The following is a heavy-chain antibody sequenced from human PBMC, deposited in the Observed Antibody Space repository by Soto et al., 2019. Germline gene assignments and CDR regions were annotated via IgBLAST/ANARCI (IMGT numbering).Heavy chain of an antibody. Sequence: QVQLVQSGAEVKKPGSSVKVSCKASGGTFSSYAISWVRQAPGQGLEWMGGIIPIFGTANYAQKFQGRVTITADESTGTAYMELSSLRSEDTAVYYCARSAAASNYYYYYGMDVWGQGTTVTVSS. J-gene: IGHJ6*02. CDR1: GGTFSSYA. D-gene: IGHD6-13*01. CDR3: ARSAAASNYYYYYGMDV. V-gene: IGHV1-69*01. CDR2: IIPIFGTA.